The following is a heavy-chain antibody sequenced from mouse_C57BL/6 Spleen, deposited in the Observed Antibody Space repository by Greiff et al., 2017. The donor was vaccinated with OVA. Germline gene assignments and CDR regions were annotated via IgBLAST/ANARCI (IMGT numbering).Heavy chain of an antibody. D-gene: IGHD1-1*01. CDR1: GYTFTSYD. Sequence: QVQLQQSGPELVKPGASVKLSCKASGYTFTSYDINWVKQRPGQGLEWIGWIYPRDGSTKYNEKFKGKATLTVDTSSSTAYMELHSLTSEDSAVYFCARLGTTVVPYFDYWGQGTTLTVSS. CDR2: IYPRDGST. J-gene: IGHJ2*01. CDR3: ARLGTTVVPYFDY. V-gene: IGHV1-85*01.